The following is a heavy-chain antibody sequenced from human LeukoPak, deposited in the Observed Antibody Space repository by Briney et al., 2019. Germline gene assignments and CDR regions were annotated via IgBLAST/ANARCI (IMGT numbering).Heavy chain of an antibody. CDR3: ARDGVGATYFDY. CDR1: GGSISSSNW. D-gene: IGHD1-26*01. Sequence: SETLSLTCAVSGGSISSSNWWSWVRQPPGKWLEWIGEIYHSGSTNYNPSLKSRVTISVDKSKNQFSLKLSSVTAADTAVYYCARDGVGATYFDYWGQGTLVTVSS. J-gene: IGHJ4*02. CDR2: IYHSGST. V-gene: IGHV4-4*02.